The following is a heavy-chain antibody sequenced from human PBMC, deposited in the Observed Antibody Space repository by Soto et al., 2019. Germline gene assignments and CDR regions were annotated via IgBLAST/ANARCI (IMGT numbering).Heavy chain of an antibody. D-gene: IGHD3-22*01. J-gene: IGHJ4*02. CDR3: ARVSDVDYDSSGYLVDY. CDR2: ISAYNGNT. V-gene: IGHV1-18*01. CDR1: GYTFTRHG. Sequence: GASVKVSCKASGYTFTRHGISWVRQAPGQRLEWMGWISAYNGNTNYAQKLQGRVTMTTDTSTSTAYMELRSLRSDDTAVYYCARVSDVDYDSSGYLVDYWGQGTLVTVSS.